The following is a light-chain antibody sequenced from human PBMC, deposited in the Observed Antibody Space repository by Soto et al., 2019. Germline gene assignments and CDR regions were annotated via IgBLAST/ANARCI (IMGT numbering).Light chain of an antibody. J-gene: IGKJ2*01. CDR2: WAS. CDR3: QQYYSTPYT. V-gene: IGKV4-1*01. Sequence: DIVMTQSPDSLAVSLGERATINCKSSQSVLYSSNNKNYLAWYQQKLGQPPKLLIYWASTRESGVPDRFSGSGSGTDFTLTIRSLQAEDVAVYYCQQYYSTPYTFGQGTKLEIK. CDR1: QSVLYSSNNKNY.